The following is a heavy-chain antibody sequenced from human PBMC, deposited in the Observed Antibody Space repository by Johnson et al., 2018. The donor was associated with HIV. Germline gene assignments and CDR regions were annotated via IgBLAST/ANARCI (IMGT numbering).Heavy chain of an antibody. Sequence: VQLVESGGGLVQPGGSLRLSCAASGFTFSSYWMSWVRQAPGKGLEWVANIKQDGSEKYYVDSVKGRFTISRDNAKNSLYLQMNSLRAEDKAVDYCARDPIRGYGDYEDDAFDIWGQGTMVTVSS. V-gene: IGHV3-7*01. CDR1: GFTFSSYW. CDR3: ARDPIRGYGDYEDDAFDI. J-gene: IGHJ3*02. D-gene: IGHD4-17*01. CDR2: IKQDGSEK.